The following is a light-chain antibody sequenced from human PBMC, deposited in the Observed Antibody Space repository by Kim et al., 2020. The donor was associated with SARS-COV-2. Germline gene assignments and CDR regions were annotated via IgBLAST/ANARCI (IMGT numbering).Light chain of an antibody. CDR3: QQSYSTPTT. Sequence: DIQMTQSPSSLSASVGDGVTIACRASQSISSYLNWYQQKPGKAPKFLIYAASSLQTGVPSRFSGSGSGTDFTLTISSLQPEDFATYYCQQSYSTPTTFGQGTKLEI. V-gene: IGKV1-39*01. CDR1: QSISSY. CDR2: AAS. J-gene: IGKJ2*01.